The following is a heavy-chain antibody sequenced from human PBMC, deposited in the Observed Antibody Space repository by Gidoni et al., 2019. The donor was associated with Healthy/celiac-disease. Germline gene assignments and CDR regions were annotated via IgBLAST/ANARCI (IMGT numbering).Heavy chain of an antibody. V-gene: IGHV3-9*01. CDR3: AKDSSHVVDGSYSNAFDI. CDR1: GFTFIDYA. Sequence: EVQLVESGGGLVQHGRSLRLSCAASGFTFIDYAMHWVRQDPEKGLEGVSGISWKSGSIGYADSVKGRFTISRDNAKNSLYLQMNSLRAEDTALYYCAKDSSHVVDGSYSNAFDIWGQGTMVTVSS. CDR2: ISWKSGSI. D-gene: IGHD1-26*01. J-gene: IGHJ3*02.